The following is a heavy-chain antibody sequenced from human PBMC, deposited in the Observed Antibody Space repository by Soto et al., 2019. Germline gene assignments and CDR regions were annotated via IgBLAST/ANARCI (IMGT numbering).Heavy chain of an antibody. Sequence: QVQLQESGPGLVKPSETLSLTCTVSGGSISSYYWSWIRQPPGKGLEWIGYIYYSGSTNYNPSLKSRVTISVDTSKNQFSLKLSSVTAADTAVYYCARGRGQYYGSGSSNYYYYYMDVWGKGTTVTVSS. CDR2: IYYSGST. V-gene: IGHV4-59*01. J-gene: IGHJ6*03. CDR3: ARGRGQYYGSGSSNYYYYYMDV. CDR1: GGSISSYY. D-gene: IGHD3-10*01.